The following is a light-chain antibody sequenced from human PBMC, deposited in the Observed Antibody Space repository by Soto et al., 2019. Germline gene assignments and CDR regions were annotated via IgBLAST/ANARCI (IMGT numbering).Light chain of an antibody. CDR3: HQYGSSPYT. V-gene: IGKV3-20*01. CDR2: GAS. CDR1: QSVRNSY. J-gene: IGKJ2*01. Sequence: EIVLTQSPGTLSLSPGERATLSCRASQSVRNSYLAWYQQKPGQAPRLLIYGASGRATGIPDRFSGSGSGTDFTLTSSRLEPEDFSVYYCHQYGSSPYTFGQGNKLEI.